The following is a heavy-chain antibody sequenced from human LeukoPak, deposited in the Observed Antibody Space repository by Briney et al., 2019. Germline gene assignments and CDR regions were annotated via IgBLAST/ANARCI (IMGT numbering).Heavy chain of an antibody. CDR3: ASEYCSGGNCYFDY. CDR2: IFPGDSDT. D-gene: IGHD2-15*01. J-gene: IGHJ4*02. V-gene: IGHV5-51*01. CDR1: GYSFTSYW. Sequence: GESLKISCKGSGYSFTSYWIGWVRQMPGQGMEWMGIIFPGDSDTRYSPSFQGQVTISADKSISTAYLQWSSLKASDTTIYYCASEYCSGGNCYFDYWGQGTLVTVSS.